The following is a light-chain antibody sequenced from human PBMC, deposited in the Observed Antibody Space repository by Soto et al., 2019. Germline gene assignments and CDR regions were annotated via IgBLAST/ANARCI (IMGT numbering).Light chain of an antibody. J-gene: IGLJ1*01. V-gene: IGLV2-8*01. CDR1: SSDVGGYNY. CDR3: SSYAGSTNL. Sequence: QSVLAQPPSASGSPGQSVAISCTGNSSDVGGYNYVSWYQQHPGKAPKLMIYEVNKRPSGVPDRFSGSKSGNPASLTVSGLPAEDKAYYYCSSYAGSTNLFATGPKATVL. CDR2: EVN.